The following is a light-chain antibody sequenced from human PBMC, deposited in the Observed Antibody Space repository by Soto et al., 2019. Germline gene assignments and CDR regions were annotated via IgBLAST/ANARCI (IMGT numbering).Light chain of an antibody. J-gene: IGKJ2*01. CDR1: QSISNY. CDR3: QQSNRIPYT. V-gene: IGKV1-39*01. CDR2: AAS. Sequence: DIQMTQSPSSLSASVGDRVTITCRASQSISNYLNWYQQKPGKAPKLLIYAASSLPSGVPSRFSGSGSGIYFSLTIRSLQPEDFGSYYCQQSNRIPYTFGQGTKLEIK.